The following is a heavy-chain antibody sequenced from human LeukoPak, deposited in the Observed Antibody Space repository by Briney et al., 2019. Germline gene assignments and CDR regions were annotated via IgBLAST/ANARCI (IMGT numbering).Heavy chain of an antibody. CDR2: IKSETDGGTT. CDR3: TTVGAMITFGGVIVPDY. CDR1: GFTFSNAW. D-gene: IGHD3-16*02. J-gene: IGHJ4*02. Sequence: GGSLRLSCAASGFTFSNAWMSWVRQAPGKGLEWVGRIKSETDGGTTDYAAPVKGRFTISRDDSKNTLYLQMNSLKTEDTAVYYCTTVGAMITFGGVIVPDYWGQGTLVTVSS. V-gene: IGHV3-15*01.